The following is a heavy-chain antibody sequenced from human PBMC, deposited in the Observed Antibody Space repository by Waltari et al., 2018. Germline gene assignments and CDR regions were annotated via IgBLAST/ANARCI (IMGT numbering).Heavy chain of an antibody. Sequence: EVQLAESGGGLVQPGGSLRLSCAASGFPFSGYWMHWVRHAPGKGPMWVSRINTDVSSTTYADSVKGRFTVSRDNARNTLYLQMDTLRAEDTAVYYCATVLSTGEQVGRWGQGTLVTVSS. CDR3: ATVLSTGEQVGR. CDR2: INTDVSST. CDR1: GFPFSGYW. V-gene: IGHV3-74*01. J-gene: IGHJ4*02. D-gene: IGHD3-10*01.